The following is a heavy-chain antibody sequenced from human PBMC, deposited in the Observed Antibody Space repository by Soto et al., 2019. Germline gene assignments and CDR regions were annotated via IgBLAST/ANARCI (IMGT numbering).Heavy chain of an antibody. D-gene: IGHD2-21*02. J-gene: IGHJ5*02. V-gene: IGHV1-69*13. CDR2: IIPIFGTA. Sequence: SVKVSCKASGGTFSSYAISWVRQAPGQGLEWMGGIIPIFGTANYAQKFQGRVTITADESTSTAYMELSSLRSEDTAVYYCARETQSYGGNSGNWFDPWGQGTLVTVSS. CDR1: GGTFSSYA. CDR3: ARETQSYGGNSGNWFDP.